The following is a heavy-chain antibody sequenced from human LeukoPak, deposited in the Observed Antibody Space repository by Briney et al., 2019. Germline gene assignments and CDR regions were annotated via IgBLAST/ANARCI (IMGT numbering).Heavy chain of an antibody. Sequence: SGGSLRLSCAASGFTFSSDAMHWVRQAPGKGLEWVAVISYDGSNKYYADSVKGRFTISRDNSKNTLYLQMNSLRAEDTAVYYCARENYGDHDFDYWGQGTLVTVSS. J-gene: IGHJ4*02. CDR3: ARENYGDHDFDY. CDR2: ISYDGSNK. D-gene: IGHD4-17*01. V-gene: IGHV3-30-3*01. CDR1: GFTFSSDA.